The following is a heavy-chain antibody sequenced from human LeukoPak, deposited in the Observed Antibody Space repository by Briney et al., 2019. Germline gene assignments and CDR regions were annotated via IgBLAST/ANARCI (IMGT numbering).Heavy chain of an antibody. J-gene: IGHJ4*02. D-gene: IGHD6-13*01. CDR3: ARDGPSDSSSWYRRFDY. CDR1: GGSISSSSYY. Sequence: SETLSLTCTVSGGSISSSSYYWGWLRQPPGKGLEWIGSIYYSGSTYYNPSLKSRVTISVDTSKNQFSLKLSSVTAADTAVYYCARDGPSDSSSWYRRFDYWGQGTLVTVSS. V-gene: IGHV4-39*07. CDR2: IYYSGST.